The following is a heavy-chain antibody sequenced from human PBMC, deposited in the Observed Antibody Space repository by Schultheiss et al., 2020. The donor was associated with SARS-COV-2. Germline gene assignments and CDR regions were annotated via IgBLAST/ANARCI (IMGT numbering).Heavy chain of an antibody. CDR2: ISSSSSYI. D-gene: IGHD3-22*01. V-gene: IGHV3-21*01. CDR1: GFTFSSYS. Sequence: GGSLRLSCAASGFTFSSYSMNWVRQAPGKGLEWVSSISSSSSYIYYADSVKGRFTISRDNAKNSLYLQMNSLRAEDTAVYYCASARIAFPYYYDSSGYYYDWGQGTLVTVSS. J-gene: IGHJ4*02. CDR3: ASARIAFPYYYDSSGYYYD.